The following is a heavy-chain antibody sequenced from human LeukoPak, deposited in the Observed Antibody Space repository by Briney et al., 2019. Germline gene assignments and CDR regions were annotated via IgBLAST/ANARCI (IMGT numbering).Heavy chain of an antibody. D-gene: IGHD1-26*01. CDR3: ARGGIYLRAFEI. J-gene: IGHJ3*02. CDR2: ISGSGGST. Sequence: GGSLRLSCAASGFTFSSYGMSWVRQAPGKGLEWVSAISGSGGSTYYADSVKGRFTISRDNSKNTLYLQMNSLRAEDTAVYYCARGGIYLRAFEIWGQGKMVTVSS. V-gene: IGHV3-23*01. CDR1: GFTFSSYG.